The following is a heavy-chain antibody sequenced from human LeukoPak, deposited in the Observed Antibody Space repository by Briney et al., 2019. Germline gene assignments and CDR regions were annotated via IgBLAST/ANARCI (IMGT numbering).Heavy chain of an antibody. V-gene: IGHV3-48*04. J-gene: IGHJ4*02. Sequence: GGSLRLSCAASGFTFSSYSMNWVRQAPGKGLEWVSYISGSGNTIYYADSVKGRFTISRDNAKNSLYLQMNSLRAEDTAVYYCARQRGDILTGYYIPRGFDYWGQGTLVTVSS. D-gene: IGHD3-9*01. CDR2: ISGSGNTI. CDR1: GFTFSSYS. CDR3: ARQRGDILTGYYIPRGFDY.